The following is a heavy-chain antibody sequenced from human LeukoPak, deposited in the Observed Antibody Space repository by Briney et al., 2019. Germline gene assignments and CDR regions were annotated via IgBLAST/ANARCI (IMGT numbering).Heavy chain of an antibody. V-gene: IGHV3-21*01. CDR2: ISSSSSYI. D-gene: IGHD6-19*01. CDR1: GFTFSSYS. Sequence: PGGSLRLSCAASGFTFSSYSMNWVRLAPGKGLEWVSSISSSSSYIYYADSVKGRFTISRDNAKNSLYLQMNSPRAEDTAVYYCARHRPGIAVAGMEDYFDYWGQGTLVTVSS. J-gene: IGHJ4*02. CDR3: ARHRPGIAVAGMEDYFDY.